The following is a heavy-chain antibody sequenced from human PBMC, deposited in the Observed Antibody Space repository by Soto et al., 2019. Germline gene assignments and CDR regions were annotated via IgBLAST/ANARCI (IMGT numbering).Heavy chain of an antibody. J-gene: IGHJ3*01. V-gene: IGHV4-31*01. CDR3: ARVPVMVRGITNAFDL. CDR1: GGSISSGGYY. CDR2: IYYSGST. D-gene: IGHD3-10*01. Sequence: QVQLQESGPGLVKPSQTLSLTCTVSGGSISSGGYYWSWIRQHPGKGLEWIGYIYYSGSTYYNPSLKSAVTLQVDTSKTQFSLKLSSVTAADTAVYYCARVPVMVRGITNAFDLWGQGTMVTVSS.